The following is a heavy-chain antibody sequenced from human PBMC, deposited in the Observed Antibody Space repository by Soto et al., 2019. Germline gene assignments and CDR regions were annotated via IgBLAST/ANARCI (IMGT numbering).Heavy chain of an antibody. CDR1: GFTFNSFT. V-gene: IGHV3-30-3*01. CDR2: ISHDGSHK. CDR3: ATLEERYFQD. D-gene: IGHD1-1*01. Sequence: QVQLVESGGGVVQPGRSLRLSCAASGFTFNSFTMHWVRQAPGKGLEWVAVISHDGSHKYSADSVKGRFTISRDDSKNTLYLQMSSLRVEDTAIYYCATLEERYFQDWGQGTLVTVSS. J-gene: IGHJ1*01.